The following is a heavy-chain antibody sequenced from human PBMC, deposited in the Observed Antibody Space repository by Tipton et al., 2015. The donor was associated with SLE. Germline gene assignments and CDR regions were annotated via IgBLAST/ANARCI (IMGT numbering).Heavy chain of an antibody. V-gene: IGHV4-59*08. J-gene: IGHJ6*03. CDR1: GGSISTSY. CDR2: IYSRGSS. Sequence: TLSLTCTVSGGSISTSYWSWIRQPPGRGLEWLGFIYSRGSSSYNPSLKSRVTISVDTSKNQFSLKLSSVTAADTAVYYCARVLGVVKSYYMDVWGKGTTVTVSS. CDR3: ARVLGVVKSYYMDV. D-gene: IGHD3-3*01.